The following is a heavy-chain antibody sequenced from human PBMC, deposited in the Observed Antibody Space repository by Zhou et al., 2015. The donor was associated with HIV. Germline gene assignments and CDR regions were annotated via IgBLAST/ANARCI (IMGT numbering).Heavy chain of an antibody. CDR1: GGSFTITA. CDR2: ILPLLGTA. D-gene: IGHD1-1*01. J-gene: IGHJ4*02. V-gene: IGHV1-69*06. Sequence: QVQLVQSGAEVKKPGSSVKVSCKASGGSFTITAINWVRQAPGQGLEWLGGILPLLGTANYAQKFQGRVTMTADKSTSTAYMELNSLRSEDTAVYYCARAGHFLERTLNYFDYWGRGNPGHRLL. CDR3: ARAGHFLERTLNYFDY.